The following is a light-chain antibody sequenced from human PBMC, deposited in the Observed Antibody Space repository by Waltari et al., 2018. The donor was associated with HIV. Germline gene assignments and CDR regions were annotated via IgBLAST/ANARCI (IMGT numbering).Light chain of an antibody. CDR3: QQYYSTPRT. J-gene: IGKJ1*01. V-gene: IGKV4-1*01. Sequence: DIVMTQSPDSLAVSLGERATINCKSSQTVLYTSNSKNYLAWYQQKPGQPPKLLIYWASTLESGVPDRFSGSGSGTDFTLTINSLHAEDVAVYYCQQYYSTPRTFGQGTKLEI. CDR1: QTVLYTSNSKNY. CDR2: WAS.